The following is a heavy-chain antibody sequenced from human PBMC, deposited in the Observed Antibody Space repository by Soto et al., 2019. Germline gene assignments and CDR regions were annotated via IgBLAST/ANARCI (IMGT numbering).Heavy chain of an antibody. Sequence: QVQLVESGGGVVQPGRSLRLSCAASGFTFSSYGMHWVRQAPGKGLEWVAVISYDGSNKYYADSVKGRFTISRDNSKNTLYLQMNSLRAEDTAVYYCAKGVGYFDWSPIDHWGQGTLVTVSS. V-gene: IGHV3-30*18. CDR1: GFTFSSYG. CDR3: AKGVGYFDWSPIDH. J-gene: IGHJ4*02. D-gene: IGHD3-9*01. CDR2: ISYDGSNK.